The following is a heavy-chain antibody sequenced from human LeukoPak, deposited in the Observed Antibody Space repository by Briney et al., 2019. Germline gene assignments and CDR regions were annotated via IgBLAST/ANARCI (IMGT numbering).Heavy chain of an antibody. V-gene: IGHV1-46*01. CDR2: INPSGGST. Sequence: ASVKVSCKASGGTFTSYYMHWVRQAPGQGLEWMGIINPSGGSTSYAQKFQGRVTMTRDMSTSTVYMELSSLRSEDTAVYYCASSRNRGAAAGSNFDAFDIWGRGTMVTVFS. CDR3: ASSRNRGAAAGSNFDAFDI. D-gene: IGHD6-13*01. CDR1: GGTFTSYY. J-gene: IGHJ3*02.